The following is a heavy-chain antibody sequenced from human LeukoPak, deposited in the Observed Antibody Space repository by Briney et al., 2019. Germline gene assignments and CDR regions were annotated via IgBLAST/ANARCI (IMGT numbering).Heavy chain of an antibody. CDR1: GFTFSNHA. CDR2: ISADAVDT. Sequence: GGSLRLSCVASGFTFSNHAMTWVRQAPGKGLEWVSAISADAVDTFYAPSVKGRFTISRDNSKNTLYLQINSLRAEDTAMYYWAKVVWWSGSWGQGTLVTVSS. V-gene: IGHV3-23*01. D-gene: IGHD2-8*02. CDR3: AKVVWWSGS. J-gene: IGHJ5*02.